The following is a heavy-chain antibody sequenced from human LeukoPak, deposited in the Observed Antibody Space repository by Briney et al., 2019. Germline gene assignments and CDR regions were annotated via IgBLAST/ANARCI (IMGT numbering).Heavy chain of an antibody. J-gene: IGHJ4*02. CDR1: GDSIVTDY. CDR3: AAAERRGVGSVSYHAIEY. CDR2: IYTSGST. D-gene: IGHD3-10*01. V-gene: IGHV4-4*07. Sequence: SETLSLACTVSGDSIVTDYWSWIRQPAGKGLEWIGRIYTSGSTKYNPSLKSRVTVSVDLSKNQFSLKLSFVTAADSAVYYCAAAERRGVGSVSYHAIEYWGQGTLVTVSS.